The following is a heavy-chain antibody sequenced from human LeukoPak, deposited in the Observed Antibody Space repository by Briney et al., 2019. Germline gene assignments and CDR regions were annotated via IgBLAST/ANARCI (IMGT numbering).Heavy chain of an antibody. CDR3: ARDTYDSSGYYCGPFDY. CDR1: GFTFTSYW. Sequence: GGSLRLSCAASGFTFTSYWMHWVRQAPGKGLVWVSRINTDGSSTSYADSVKGRFTISRDNAKNTLYLQMNSLRAEDTAVYYCARDTYDSSGYYCGPFDYWGQGTLVTVSS. J-gene: IGHJ4*02. V-gene: IGHV3-74*01. D-gene: IGHD3-22*01. CDR2: INTDGSST.